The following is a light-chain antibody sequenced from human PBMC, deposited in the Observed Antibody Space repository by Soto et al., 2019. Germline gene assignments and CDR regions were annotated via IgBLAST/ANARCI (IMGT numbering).Light chain of an antibody. CDR1: SINIGGYNV. CDR3: SSYTSSSSTRV. CDR2: EGI. V-gene: IGLV2-14*02. J-gene: IGLJ3*02. Sequence: QSALTQPASVSGSPGQSITISCSGTSINIGGYNVVSWYQQHPGKAPKVIVYEGIKRPSGVSDRFSGSKSGNTASLTISGLQAEDEADYYCSSYTSSSSTRVSGGGTKLTVL.